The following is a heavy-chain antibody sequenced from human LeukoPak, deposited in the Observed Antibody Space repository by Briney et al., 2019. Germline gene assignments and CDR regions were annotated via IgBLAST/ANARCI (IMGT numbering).Heavy chain of an antibody. CDR3: ATTTDKIIVGATTRDYYFDY. CDR1: GGTFTSYA. V-gene: IGHV1-69*05. J-gene: IGHJ4*02. Sequence: ASGKVSCKASGGTFTSYAISWVRQAPGQGLEWMGGIIPIFGTANYAQKFQGRVTITTDESTSTAYVELSSLRSEDTAVYYCATTTDKIIVGATTRDYYFDYWGQGTLVTVSS. CDR2: IIPIFGTA. D-gene: IGHD1-26*01.